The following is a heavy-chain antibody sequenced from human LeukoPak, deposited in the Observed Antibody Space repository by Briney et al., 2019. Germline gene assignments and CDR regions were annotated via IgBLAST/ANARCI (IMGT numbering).Heavy chain of an antibody. CDR2: ISDGGGYT. Sequence: GGSLRLSCAASGFTVSSNEMSWVRQAPGKGLEWVSGISDGGGYTYYADSVKGRFTISRDNAKNTLYLQMNSLRAEDTAIYYCATAYSTTWSFSDYWGQGTLVTVSS. CDR3: ATAYSTTWSFSDY. D-gene: IGHD6-13*01. J-gene: IGHJ4*02. CDR1: GFTVSSNE. V-gene: IGHV3-23*01.